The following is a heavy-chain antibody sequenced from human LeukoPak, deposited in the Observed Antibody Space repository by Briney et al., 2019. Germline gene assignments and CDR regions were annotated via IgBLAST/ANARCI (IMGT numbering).Heavy chain of an antibody. CDR2: IYSGGST. V-gene: IGHV3-53*01. CDR3: AREDQQLAGNLDY. Sequence: GGSLRLSCAASGFTVSSTYMSWVRQATGQGLEWVSVIYSGGSTYYAASVKGRFTISRDNSKNTPCLQMNSLRAEDTAVYYCAREDQQLAGNLDYWGQGTLVTVSS. D-gene: IGHD6-13*01. CDR1: GFTVSSTY. J-gene: IGHJ4*02.